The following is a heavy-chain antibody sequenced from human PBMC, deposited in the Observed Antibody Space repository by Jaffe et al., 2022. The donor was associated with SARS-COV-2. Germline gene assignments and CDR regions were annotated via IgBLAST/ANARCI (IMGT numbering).Heavy chain of an antibody. J-gene: IGHJ4*02. CDR1: GYTFTSYD. CDR3: ARGDHYYDSSGYYEYRQPHDY. V-gene: IGHV1-8*01. Sequence: QVQLVQSGAEVKKPGASVKVSCKASGYTFTSYDINWVRQATGQGLEWMGWMNPNSGNTGYAQKFQGRVTMTRNTSISTAYMELSSLRSEDTAVYYCARGDHYYDSSGYYEYRQPHDYWGQGTLVTVSS. D-gene: IGHD3-22*01. CDR2: MNPNSGNT.